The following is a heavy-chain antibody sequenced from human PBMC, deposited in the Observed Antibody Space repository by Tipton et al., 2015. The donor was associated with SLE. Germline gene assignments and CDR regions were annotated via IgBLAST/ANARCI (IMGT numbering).Heavy chain of an antibody. CDR3: ARDRPRLRFKSGAFDI. Sequence: LRLSCAVSGGSISSDGYSWSWIRQPPGKGLEWIGYIYHSGSTNYNPSLKSRVTISVDKSKKQFSLKLSSVTAADTAVYYCARDRPRLRFKSGAFDIWGQGTMVTVSS. CDR1: GGSISSDGYS. CDR2: IYHSGST. J-gene: IGHJ3*02. D-gene: IGHD4-17*01. V-gene: IGHV4-30-2*01.